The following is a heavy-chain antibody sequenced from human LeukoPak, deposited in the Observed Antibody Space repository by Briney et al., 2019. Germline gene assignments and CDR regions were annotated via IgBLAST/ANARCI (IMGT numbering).Heavy chain of an antibody. Sequence: PSQTLSLTCAVSGGSISSGGYSWSWIRQPPGKGLEWIGYIYHSGSTYYNPSLKSRVTISVDRSKNQFSLKLSSVTAADTAVYYCARVITIFGVVTIDNWFDPWGQGTLSPSPQ. CDR1: GGSISSGGYS. D-gene: IGHD3-3*01. CDR2: IYHSGST. V-gene: IGHV4-30-2*01. CDR3: ARVITIFGVVTIDNWFDP. J-gene: IGHJ5*02.